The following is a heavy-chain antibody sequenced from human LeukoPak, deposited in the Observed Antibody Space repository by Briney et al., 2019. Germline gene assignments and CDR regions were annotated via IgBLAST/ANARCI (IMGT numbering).Heavy chain of an antibody. CDR1: GGSISSDNYS. CDR2: VYTSGST. Sequence: PSETLSLTCTVSGGSISSDNYSWSWIRQPAGKGLEWIGRVYTSGSTNYNPSLKSRVTISVDTPKNQFSLKLSSVTAADTAVYYCVRGPYGASISKWFDPWGQGTQVIVSP. D-gene: IGHD4/OR15-4a*01. V-gene: IGHV4-61*02. CDR3: VRGPYGASISKWFDP. J-gene: IGHJ5*02.